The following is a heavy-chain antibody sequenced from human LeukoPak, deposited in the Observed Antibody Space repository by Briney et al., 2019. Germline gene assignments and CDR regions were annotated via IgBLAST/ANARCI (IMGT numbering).Heavy chain of an antibody. CDR1: GYMFTRHY. D-gene: IGHD5-18*01. V-gene: IGHV1-46*01. Sequence: ASVKVSCKATGYMFTRHYIHWVRQAPGQGLEWMGIINPSGGSTSYAQKFQGRVTMTRDTSTSTVYMELSSLRSEDTAVYYCARVGRVGYSYGYDAFDIWGQGTMVTVSS. J-gene: IGHJ3*02. CDR2: INPSGGST. CDR3: ARVGRVGYSYGYDAFDI.